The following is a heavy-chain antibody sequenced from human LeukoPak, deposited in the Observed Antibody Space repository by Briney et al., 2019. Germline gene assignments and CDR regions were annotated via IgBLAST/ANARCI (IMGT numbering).Heavy chain of an antibody. Sequence: PSETLSLTCAVYGGSFSGYYWSWIRQPPGKGLEWIGSIYYSGSTYYNPSLKSRVTISVDTSKNQFSLKLSSVTAADTAVYYCASWVPFGRHTKYYFDYWGQGTLVTVSS. D-gene: IGHD3-10*01. V-gene: IGHV4-34*01. CDR3: ASWVPFGRHTKYYFDY. CDR2: IYYSGST. J-gene: IGHJ4*02. CDR1: GGSFSGYY.